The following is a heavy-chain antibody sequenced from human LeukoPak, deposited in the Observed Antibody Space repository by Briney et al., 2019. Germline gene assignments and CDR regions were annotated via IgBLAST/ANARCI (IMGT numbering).Heavy chain of an antibody. Sequence: SETLSLTCTVSGGSISRYYWSWIRQPPGKGLEWIGYIYYSGSTNYNPSLKSRVTISVDTSKNQFSLKLNSVTAADTAVYYCAREGTSGDFDYWGQGTLGTVSS. CDR2: IYYSGST. V-gene: IGHV4-59*01. J-gene: IGHJ4*02. CDR3: AREGTSGDFDY. CDR1: GGSISRYY. D-gene: IGHD2-2*01.